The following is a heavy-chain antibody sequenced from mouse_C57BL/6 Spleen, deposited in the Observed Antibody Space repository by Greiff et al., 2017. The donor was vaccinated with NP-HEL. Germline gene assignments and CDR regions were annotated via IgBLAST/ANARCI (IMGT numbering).Heavy chain of an antibody. CDR1: GYTFTSYW. D-gene: IGHD1-1*01. CDR3: AIYYYGSSYFAY. Sequence: QVQLQQPGAELVKPGASVKLSCKASGYTFTSYWMHWVKQRPGQGLEWIGMIHPNSGSTNYNEKFKSKATLTVDKSSSTAYMQLSSLTSEDSAVYYCAIYYYGSSYFAYWGQGTLVTVSA. V-gene: IGHV1-64*01. J-gene: IGHJ3*01. CDR2: IHPNSGST.